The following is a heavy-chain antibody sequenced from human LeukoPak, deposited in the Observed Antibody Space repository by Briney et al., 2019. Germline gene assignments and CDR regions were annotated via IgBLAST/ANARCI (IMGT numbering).Heavy chain of an antibody. Sequence: SGGPLRLSCAASGFTVTTNHMTWVRQAPGKGLEWVSVIYSGGTAYYADSVKGRFTVSRDNSKNTLYLQMNSLRAEDTAMYYCARGLVEMATLYFDYWGQGTLVTVSS. CDR1: GFTVTTNH. J-gene: IGHJ4*02. CDR3: ARGLVEMATLYFDY. D-gene: IGHD5-24*01. V-gene: IGHV3-53*01. CDR2: IYSGGTA.